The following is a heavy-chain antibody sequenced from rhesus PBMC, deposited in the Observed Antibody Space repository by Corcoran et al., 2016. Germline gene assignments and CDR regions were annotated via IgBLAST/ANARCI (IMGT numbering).Heavy chain of an antibody. CDR2: ISGSGIT. V-gene: IGHV4-80*01. J-gene: IGHJ4*01. Sequence: QVQLQGSGPGLVKPSETLSLTCAVSGASISTNWLNWIRKSPGKGLEWIGEISGSGITKYNPDLKSRVTFSKDASKNQVSLNLRSVTAADTAVYYCGMSSGNYYFNNWGQGVLVTVSS. D-gene: IGHD6-31*01. CDR3: GMSSGNYYFNN. CDR1: GASISTNW.